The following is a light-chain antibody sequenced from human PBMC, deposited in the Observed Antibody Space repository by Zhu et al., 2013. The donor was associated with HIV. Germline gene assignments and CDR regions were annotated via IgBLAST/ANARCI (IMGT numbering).Light chain of an antibody. CDR2: GAS. J-gene: IGKJ5*01. V-gene: IGKV3-20*01. Sequence: EIVLTQSPGTLSLSPGERATLSCRASQSVNNNYLTWYQQKPGQAPRVLIYGASRRATGIPDRFSGSGSGTDFTLTISRLKPEDFAVYYCEHYGDSPRFGQGTRLDIK. CDR3: EHYGDSPR. CDR1: QSVNNNY.